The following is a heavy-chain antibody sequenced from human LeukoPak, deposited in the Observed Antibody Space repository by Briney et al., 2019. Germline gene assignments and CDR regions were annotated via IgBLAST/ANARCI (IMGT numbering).Heavy chain of an antibody. CDR1: GYTFTGYY. Sequence: ASVKVSCKASGYTFTGYYMHWVRQAPGQGLEWMGWINPNNGATNYAQKFQGRVTMTRDTSISTAYMELSSLRSDDTAVYYCAPSLYYYDRTDSGGAFDIWGQGTMVTVSS. CDR2: INPNNGAT. V-gene: IGHV1-2*02. J-gene: IGHJ3*02. D-gene: IGHD3-22*01. CDR3: APSLYYYDRTDSGGAFDI.